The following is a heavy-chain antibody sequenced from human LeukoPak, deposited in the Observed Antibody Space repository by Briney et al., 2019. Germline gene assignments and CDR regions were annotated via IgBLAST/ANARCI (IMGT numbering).Heavy chain of an antibody. CDR2: IYTDDSDA. CDR1: GDTFNSRW. J-gene: IGHJ4*02. D-gene: IGHD4-23*01. CDR3: ARHGGGHVGSDI. Sequence: GESLNISCKASGDTFNSRWVGWVRQRPGKGLEWLGIIYTDDSDARYSPSFQGQVTISVDKSISTAHLQWRSLKASDTAMYYCARHGGGHVGSDIWGQGTLVTVSS. V-gene: IGHV5-51*01.